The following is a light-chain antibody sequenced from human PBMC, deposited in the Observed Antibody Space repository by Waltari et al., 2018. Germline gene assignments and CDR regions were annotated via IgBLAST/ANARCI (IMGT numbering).Light chain of an antibody. CDR3: QQYHDWPFT. J-gene: IGKJ3*01. V-gene: IGKV3-15*01. CDR1: HNINNA. Sequence: DIVMTQSPATLSVSPGDRATLSCRASHNINNALAWYQQKSGQPPRLVIYETSTRATGIPARFSGSGSETEFTLTIGSLQSEDFAVYFCQQYHDWPFTFGPGTKVDIK. CDR2: ETS.